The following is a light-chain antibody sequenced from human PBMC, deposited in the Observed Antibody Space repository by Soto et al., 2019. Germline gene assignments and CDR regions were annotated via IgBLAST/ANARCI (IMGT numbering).Light chain of an antibody. V-gene: IGKV1-5*01. CDR1: QSISGC. CDR2: AAS. J-gene: IGKJ1*01. Sequence: DIQMTQSPSTLSASEGDRVTITCRAGQSISGCLAWFHQLPGKAPKLLFYAASSLYSGVPSWFSGSGSGTEFSLTLRCLQPDDFATYFCHLYNSYSWTFGQGTKVDIK. CDR3: HLYNSYSWT.